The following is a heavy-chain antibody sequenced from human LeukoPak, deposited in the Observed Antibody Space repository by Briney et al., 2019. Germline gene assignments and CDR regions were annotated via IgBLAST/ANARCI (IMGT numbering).Heavy chain of an antibody. CDR1: GGSISSGDYY. D-gene: IGHD3-10*01. Sequence: SETLSLTCTVPGGSISSGDYYWSWIRQPPGKGLEWIGYIYYSGSTYYNPSLKSRVTISVDTSKNQFSLKLSSVTAADTAVYYCARAHYYGSGSYYPPDYWGQGTLVTVSS. CDR3: ARAHYYGSGSYYPPDY. V-gene: IGHV4-30-4*08. J-gene: IGHJ4*02. CDR2: IYYSGST.